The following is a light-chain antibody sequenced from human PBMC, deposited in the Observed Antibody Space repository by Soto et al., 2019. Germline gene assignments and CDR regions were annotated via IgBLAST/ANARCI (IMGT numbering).Light chain of an antibody. CDR3: QQYNDWPQT. Sequence: EVVMTQSPATLSVSPGERATLSCRASQSVSTNLAWYQQKPGQAPRLLLYAASTRATGIPARFSGSGSGTEFTLTISSLQSEDFAVYYCQQYNDWPQTFGGGTKVEIK. CDR2: AAS. CDR1: QSVSTN. V-gene: IGKV3-15*01. J-gene: IGKJ4*01.